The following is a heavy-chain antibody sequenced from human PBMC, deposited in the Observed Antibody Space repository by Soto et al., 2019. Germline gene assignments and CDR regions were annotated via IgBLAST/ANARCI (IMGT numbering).Heavy chain of an antibody. Sequence: EVQLVESGGGLVKPGGSLRLSCAASGFTFSNAWMNWVRQAPGKGLEWVGRIKRKTDGGTTDYAAPVKGRLTISRDDSKNTLYLQKNSLKNEATAVYYCTTRYQLGGYWGQGTLVTVSS. CDR3: TTRYQLGGY. D-gene: IGHD2-2*01. CDR2: IKRKTDGGTT. J-gene: IGHJ4*02. V-gene: IGHV3-15*07. CDR1: GFTFSNAW.